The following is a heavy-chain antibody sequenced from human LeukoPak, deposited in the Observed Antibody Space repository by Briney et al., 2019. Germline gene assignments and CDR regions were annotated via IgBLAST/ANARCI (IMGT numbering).Heavy chain of an antibody. V-gene: IGHV3-7*01. Sequence: PGGSLRLSCAASGFTFSSYWMSWVRQAPGKGLEWVANIKQDGSEKYYVDSVKGRFTISRDNARNSLYLQMNSLRAEDTAVYYCAREYSPTYYYDSSGYRTFDYWGQGTLVTVSS. J-gene: IGHJ4*02. D-gene: IGHD3-22*01. CDR3: AREYSPTYYYDSSGYRTFDY. CDR1: GFTFSSYW. CDR2: IKQDGSEK.